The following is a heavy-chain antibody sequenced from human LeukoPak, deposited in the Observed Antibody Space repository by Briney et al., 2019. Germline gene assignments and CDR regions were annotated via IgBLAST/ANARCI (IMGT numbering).Heavy chain of an antibody. CDR2: IHYSGST. D-gene: IGHD6-13*01. CDR3: ARQAAGTVDY. CDR1: GGSISSYY. Sequence: SGTLSLTCTVSGGSISSYYWSWIQQPPGKGLEWIGYIHYSGSTNYNPSLKSRVAISVDTSKSQFSLKLSSVTAADTAVYYCARQAAGTVDYWGQGTLVTVSS. J-gene: IGHJ4*02. V-gene: IGHV4-59*08.